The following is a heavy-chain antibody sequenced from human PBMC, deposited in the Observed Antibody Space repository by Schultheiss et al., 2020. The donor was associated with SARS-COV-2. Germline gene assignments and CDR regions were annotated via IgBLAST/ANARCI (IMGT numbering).Heavy chain of an antibody. J-gene: IGHJ4*02. CDR1: GGSFSGYY. D-gene: IGHD2-15*01. CDR2: IFFGANKY. CDR3: VRHRSYCSAFE. V-gene: IGHV4-34*12. Sequence: SETLSLTCAVYGGSFSGYYWSWIRQPPGQGLEWIGSIFFGANKYYYNATLRSRVTMSGDTSKNQFFLNLISMTAADTAIYYCVRHRSYCSAFEWGQGTPVTVSS.